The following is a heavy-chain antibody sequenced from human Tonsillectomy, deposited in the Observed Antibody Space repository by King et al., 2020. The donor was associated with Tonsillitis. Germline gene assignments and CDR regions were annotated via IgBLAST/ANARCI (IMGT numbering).Heavy chain of an antibody. CDR1: GGSISSYY. D-gene: IGHD6-19*01. Sequence: QLQESGPGLVKPSETLSLNCTVSGGSISSYYWSWIRQPAGKGLGCTGRIYTSGSTNYNPPLKSQVTMSVDTSKNTFSRKLSSVTAADPAVYYCARDRASSGWYGFGYWGQGTLVTVSS. V-gene: IGHV4-4*07. CDR3: ARDRASSGWYGFGY. CDR2: IYTSGST. J-gene: IGHJ4*02.